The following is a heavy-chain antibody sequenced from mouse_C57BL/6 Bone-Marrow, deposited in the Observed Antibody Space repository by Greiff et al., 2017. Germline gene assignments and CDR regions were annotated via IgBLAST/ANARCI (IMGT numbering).Heavy chain of an antibody. CDR1: GYAFSSYW. D-gene: IGHD1-1*01. Sequence: VQLQQSGAGLVKPGASVKISCKASGYAFSSYWMNWVRQRPGKGLEWIGQIYTGAGDTNSNGKFTGKATLTAAKSSSAAYRHLSSLTSEDSAVYFCARYPPQYYGSSDVYFDVWGTGTTVTVSS. J-gene: IGHJ1*03. CDR3: ARYPPQYYGSSDVYFDV. CDR2: IYTGAGDT. V-gene: IGHV1-80*01.